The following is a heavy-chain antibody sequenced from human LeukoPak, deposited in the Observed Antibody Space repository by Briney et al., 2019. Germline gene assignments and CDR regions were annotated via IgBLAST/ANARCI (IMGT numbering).Heavy chain of an antibody. J-gene: IGHJ4*02. CDR2: ISGSGGST. CDR1: RFTFSSYA. D-gene: IGHD6-19*01. V-gene: IGHV3-23*01. CDR3: AKFSSGWTYFDY. Sequence: GGSLRLSCAASRFTFSSYAMSWVRQAPGKGLEWVSAISGSGGSTYYADSVKGRFTISGDNSKNTLYLQMNSLRAEDTAIYYCAKFSSGWTYFDYWGQGTLVSVSS.